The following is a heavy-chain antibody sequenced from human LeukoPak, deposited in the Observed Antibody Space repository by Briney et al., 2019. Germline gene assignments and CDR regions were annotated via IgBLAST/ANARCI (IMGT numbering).Heavy chain of an antibody. CDR1: GGSISSGGYY. J-gene: IGHJ5*02. D-gene: IGHD4-23*01. Sequence: SQTLSLTCTVSGGSISSGGYYWSWIRQPPGKGLEWIGYIYHSGSTYYNPSLKSRVTISVDRSKNQFSLKLSSVTAADTAVYYCARDSDYGGNSPWGQGTLVTVSS. CDR3: ARDSDYGGNSP. V-gene: IGHV4-30-2*01. CDR2: IYHSGST.